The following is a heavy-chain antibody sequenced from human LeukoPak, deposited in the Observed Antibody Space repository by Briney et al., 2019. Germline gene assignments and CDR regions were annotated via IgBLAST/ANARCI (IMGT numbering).Heavy chain of an antibody. CDR1: GYTFTSYA. CDR2: IIPIFGTA. D-gene: IGHD5-24*01. V-gene: IGHV1-69*13. Sequence: SVTVSCTASGYTFTSYAISWVRQAPGQGLEWMGGIIPIFGTANYAQKFQDRVTITADESTSTAYMELSSLRSEDTAVYYCASLMGDGYNSDFDYWGQGTLVTVSS. J-gene: IGHJ4*02. CDR3: ASLMGDGYNSDFDY.